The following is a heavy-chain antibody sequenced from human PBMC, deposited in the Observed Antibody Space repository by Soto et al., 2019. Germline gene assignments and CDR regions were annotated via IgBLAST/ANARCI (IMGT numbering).Heavy chain of an antibody. CDR3: ASLNYDILTGYYAFDI. D-gene: IGHD3-9*01. Sequence: PSETLSLTCTVSGGPITSYYWSWIRQPPGKGLEFIGYIYYSGSTNYNPSLQSRVTISLDTAKNQFSLKLNSVTAADTAVYYCASLNYDILTGYYAFDIWGQGTMVT. CDR2: IYYSGST. V-gene: IGHV4-59*01. J-gene: IGHJ3*02. CDR1: GGPITSYY.